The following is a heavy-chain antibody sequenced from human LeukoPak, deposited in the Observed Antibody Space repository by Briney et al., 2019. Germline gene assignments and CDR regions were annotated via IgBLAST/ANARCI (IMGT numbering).Heavy chain of an antibody. D-gene: IGHD3-10*01. CDR3: AKGVDYYGSGSYHPYFDY. V-gene: IGHV3-23*01. CDR1: GFTFSSYA. Sequence: GGSLRLSCAASGFTFSSYAMSWVRQAPGKGLEWVSAISGSGGSTYYADSVKGRFTISRDNYKNTVYLQMNSLRAEDTAVYYCAKGVDYYGSGSYHPYFDYWGQGTLVTVSS. CDR2: ISGSGGST. J-gene: IGHJ4*02.